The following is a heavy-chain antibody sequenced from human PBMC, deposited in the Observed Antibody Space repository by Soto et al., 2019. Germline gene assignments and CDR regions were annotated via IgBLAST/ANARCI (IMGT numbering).Heavy chain of an antibody. Sequence: QVQLQQSGPGLVKPSETLSLTCAVSGGSISNNNWWSWVRQPPGKGLEWIGEIYHSGRTNYNPSLXSXISIAADKSTNHFSLNLNSVTAADTAIYCCARGGRGYDWFDSWGQGTMVTVSS. J-gene: IGHJ5*01. CDR2: IYHSGRT. V-gene: IGHV4-4*01. CDR1: GGSISNNNW. D-gene: IGHD5-12*01. CDR3: ARGGRGYDWFDS.